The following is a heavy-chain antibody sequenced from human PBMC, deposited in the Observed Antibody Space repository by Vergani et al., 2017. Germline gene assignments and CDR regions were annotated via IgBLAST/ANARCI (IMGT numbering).Heavy chain of an antibody. Sequence: VQLVQSGAEVRKPGASVTVSCTASGYIFKNYYIHWLRQAPGQAFEWMGILNPTTGHTTSAQKFMGGVDMTRDPSTDTSTRTVQITLSSLRSEDTAVYYCARSIGYCAGATCRAYYFDHWGQGTQVTVSS. D-gene: IGHD2-21*01. CDR2: LNPTTGHT. CDR3: ARSIGYCAGATCRAYYFDH. CDR1: GYIFKNYY. J-gene: IGHJ5*02. V-gene: IGHV1-46*02.